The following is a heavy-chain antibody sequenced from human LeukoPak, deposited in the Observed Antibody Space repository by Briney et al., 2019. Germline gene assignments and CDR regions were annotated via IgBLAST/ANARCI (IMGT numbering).Heavy chain of an antibody. CDR3: AREFLWFGEEVNYYGMDV. J-gene: IGHJ6*04. V-gene: IGHV3-7*03. Sequence: GGSLRLSCAASGFTFSSYWMSWVRQASGKGLEWVANIKQDGSEKYYVDSVKGRFTISRDNAKNSLYLQMNSLRAEDTAVYYCAREFLWFGEEVNYYGMDVWGKGTPVTVSS. D-gene: IGHD3-10*01. CDR1: GFTFSSYW. CDR2: IKQDGSEK.